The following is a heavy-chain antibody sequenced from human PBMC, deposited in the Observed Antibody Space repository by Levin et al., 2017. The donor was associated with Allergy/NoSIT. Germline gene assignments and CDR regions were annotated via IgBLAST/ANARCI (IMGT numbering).Heavy chain of an antibody. Sequence: SETLSLTCTVSGASISNPNYYWGWIRQPPGKGLEWIGNIYYSGSTFYNPSLKNRVTISVDTTNNDFSLKMSSVTVADTAVYYCARREYSSGGTSTLTFDDWGQGALVTVSS. D-gene: IGHD2-15*01. CDR1: GASISNPNYY. CDR2: IYYSGST. V-gene: IGHV4-39*02. J-gene: IGHJ4*02. CDR3: ARREYSSGGTSTLTFDD.